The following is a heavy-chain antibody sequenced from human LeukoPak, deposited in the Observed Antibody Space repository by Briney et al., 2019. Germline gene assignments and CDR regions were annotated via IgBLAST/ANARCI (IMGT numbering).Heavy chain of an antibody. D-gene: IGHD2-8*01. CDR3: ASGLGVRRKGVNPFYFDY. CDR1: GYSITGYY. J-gene: IGHJ4*02. Sequence: GASVKVSCKASGYSITGYYMHWVRQAPGQGLEWMGWINPNSGGTNYAQKFQGRVTMTRDTSISTAYMELSRLRSDDTAVYYCASGLGVRRKGVNPFYFDYWGQGTLVTVSS. CDR2: INPNSGGT. V-gene: IGHV1-2*02.